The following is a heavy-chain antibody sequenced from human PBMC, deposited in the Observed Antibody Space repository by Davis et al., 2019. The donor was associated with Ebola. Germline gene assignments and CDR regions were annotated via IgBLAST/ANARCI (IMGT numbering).Heavy chain of an antibody. CDR1: GFTFSSYS. CDR2: ISSSSSYI. J-gene: IGHJ3*02. CDR3: ASIVGAPAWGGFDI. V-gene: IGHV3-21*01. D-gene: IGHD1-26*01. Sequence: GESLKISCAASGFTFSSYSMNWVRQAPGKGLEWVSSISSSSSYIYYADSVKGRFTISRDNAKNPLYLQMNSLRAEDTAVYYCASIVGAPAWGGFDIWGQGTMVTVSS.